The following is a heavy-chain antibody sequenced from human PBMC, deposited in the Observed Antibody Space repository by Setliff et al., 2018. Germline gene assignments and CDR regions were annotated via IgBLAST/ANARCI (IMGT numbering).Heavy chain of an antibody. J-gene: IGHJ3*02. CDR3: ARDFGGGYAAFDI. Sequence: GALRLSCAGSGFAVSGAYMSWVRQAPGKGLEWVSIIYSSGNTAYTDSVKGRFTISRDTSKNTLYLQMNSLRAEDTAVYYCARDFGGGYAAFDIWGQGTMVTVSS. V-gene: IGHV3-66*01. CDR1: GFAVSGAY. D-gene: IGHD5-12*01. CDR2: IYSSGNT.